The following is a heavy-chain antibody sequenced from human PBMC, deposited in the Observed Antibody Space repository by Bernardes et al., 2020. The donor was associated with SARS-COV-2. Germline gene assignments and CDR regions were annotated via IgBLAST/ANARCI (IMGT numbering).Heavy chain of an antibody. CDR1: GYNFIAYW. D-gene: IGHD3-10*01. CDR2: IYPADSDT. Sequence: GESLKISCEGSGYNFIAYWIGWVRQMPGKGLEWMGIIYPADSDTRYSPSFQGQVSISVDKSINTAYLQKSSLEASDSAMYYCVRQSVRGPGFFDYWGQGTLVTVSS. J-gene: IGHJ4*02. CDR3: VRQSVRGPGFFDY. V-gene: IGHV5-51*01.